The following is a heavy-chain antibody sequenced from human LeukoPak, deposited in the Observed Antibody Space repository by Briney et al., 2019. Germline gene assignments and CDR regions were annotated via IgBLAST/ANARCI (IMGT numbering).Heavy chain of an antibody. CDR2: INHSGST. J-gene: IGHJ4*02. CDR1: GGSFSGYY. D-gene: IGHD3-22*01. CDR3: ARGAMGTMIVTH. V-gene: IGHV4-34*01. Sequence: SETLSLICAVYGGSFSGYYWSWIRQPPGKGLEWIGEINHSGSTNYNPSLKSRVTISVDTSKNQFSLKLSSVTAADTAVYYCARGAMGTMIVTHWGQGTLVTVSS.